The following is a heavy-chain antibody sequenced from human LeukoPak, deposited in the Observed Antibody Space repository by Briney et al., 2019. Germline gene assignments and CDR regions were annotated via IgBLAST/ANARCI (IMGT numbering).Heavy chain of an antibody. V-gene: IGHV4-59*01. CDR3: ARSSSSWYDTYFQH. J-gene: IGHJ1*01. Sequence: PSETLSLTCAVSGGSISGYYWSWIRQPPGKRLEWIWYIYYSGSTTYNPSLKSRVTISVDTSKNQFPLKLSYVTAADTAVYYCARSSSSWYDTYFQHWGQGTLVTVFS. D-gene: IGHD6-13*01. CDR2: IYYSGST. CDR1: GGSISGYY.